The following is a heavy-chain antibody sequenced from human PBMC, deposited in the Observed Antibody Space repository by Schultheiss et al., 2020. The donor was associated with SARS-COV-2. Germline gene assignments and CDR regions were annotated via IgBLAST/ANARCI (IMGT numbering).Heavy chain of an antibody. CDR1: GGSSSGYY. D-gene: IGHD3-3*01. J-gene: IGHJ4*02. Sequence: SETLSLTCAVYGGSSSGYYWSWIRQPPGKGLEWIGEINHSGSTNYNPSLKSRVTISVDTSKNQFSLKLSSVTAADTAVYYCARVVLRFLEWVDYWGQGTLVTVSS. CDR2: INHSGST. CDR3: ARVVLRFLEWVDY. V-gene: IGHV4-34*01.